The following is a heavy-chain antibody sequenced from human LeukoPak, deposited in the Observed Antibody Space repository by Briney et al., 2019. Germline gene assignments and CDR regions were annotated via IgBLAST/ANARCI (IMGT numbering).Heavy chain of an antibody. CDR1: GFTFSSYS. J-gene: IGHJ4*02. CDR3: ARDEAYYYGSGSPRGYFDY. V-gene: IGHV3-21*01. Sequence: TGGSLRLSCAASGFTFSSYSMNWVRQAPGKGLEWVSSISSSSSYIYYADSVKGRFTISRDNAKNSLYLQMNSLRAEDTAVYYCARDEAYYYGSGSPRGYFDYWGQGTLVTVSS. D-gene: IGHD3-10*01. CDR2: ISSSSSYI.